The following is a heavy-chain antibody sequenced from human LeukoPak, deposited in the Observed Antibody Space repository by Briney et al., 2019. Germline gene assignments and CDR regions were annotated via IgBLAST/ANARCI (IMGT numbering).Heavy chain of an antibody. D-gene: IGHD2-2*01. Sequence: GGSLRLSCAASGFTFSTYNMNWVRQAPGKGLEWVSSISSSSSYIYYTDSVKGRFTISRDNAKNSLYLQMNSLRAEDTAVYYCARDQYAGTQPSKHDYWGQGTLVTVSS. CDR3: ARDQYAGTQPSKHDY. J-gene: IGHJ4*02. CDR2: ISSSSSYI. CDR1: GFTFSTYN. V-gene: IGHV3-21*01.